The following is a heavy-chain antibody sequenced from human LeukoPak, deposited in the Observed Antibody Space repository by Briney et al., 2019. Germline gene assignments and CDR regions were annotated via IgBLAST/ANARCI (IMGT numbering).Heavy chain of an antibody. J-gene: IGHJ4*02. CDR2: ISGSGDST. CDR1: RFTFSTSA. V-gene: IGHV3-23*01. Sequence: GGSLRLSCAASRFTFSTSAMSWVRQAPGKGLEWVSSISGSGDSTYYAESVKGRFTISRDNAKNSLYLQMNSLRAEDTAVYYCARLIHYWGQGTLVTVSS. D-gene: IGHD2-21*01. CDR3: ARLIHY.